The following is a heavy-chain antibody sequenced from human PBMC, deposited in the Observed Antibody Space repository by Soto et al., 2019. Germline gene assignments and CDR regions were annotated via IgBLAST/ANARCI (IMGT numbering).Heavy chain of an antibody. D-gene: IGHD1-26*01. V-gene: IGHV1-3*01. Sequence: QVQLVQSGAEVKKPGASVKVSCKASGYTFTSYAMHWVRQAPGQRLEWMGWINAGNGNTKYLQKFQGRVTITRYTSPSTAYMDLSSLRSEDTAVNYCASSSGSYWQLDYWGQGTLVTVSS. CDR2: INAGNGNT. CDR1: GYTFTSYA. CDR3: ASSSGSYWQLDY. J-gene: IGHJ4*02.